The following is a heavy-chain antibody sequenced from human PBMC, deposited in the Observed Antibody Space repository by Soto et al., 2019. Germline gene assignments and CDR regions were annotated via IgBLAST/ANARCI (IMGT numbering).Heavy chain of an antibody. CDR2: IYYSGST. V-gene: IGHV4-31*03. J-gene: IGHJ5*02. Sequence: QVQLQESGPGLVKPSQTLTLTCTVSGASITSGNYYWSWIRQHPGKGLDWIGYIYYSGSTHYNPSLKSRLTISVDTSKNQFSLKLNSVTAADTAVYYCASATSSNWFDPWGQGTLVTVSS. CDR1: GASITSGNYY. CDR3: ASATSSNWFDP.